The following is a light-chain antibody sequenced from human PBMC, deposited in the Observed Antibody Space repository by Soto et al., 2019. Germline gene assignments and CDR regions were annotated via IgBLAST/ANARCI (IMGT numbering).Light chain of an antibody. V-gene: IGKV1-27*01. CDR3: QKYNSAPLT. Sequence: DIPLTQSPSTLAASVGDRVTITCRASQRIATWLAWYQQKPGKVPKLLIYAASTLQSGVPSRFSGSGSGTDFTLTISSLQPEDVATYYCQKYNSAPLTFGGGTKVDIK. J-gene: IGKJ4*01. CDR1: QRIATW. CDR2: AAS.